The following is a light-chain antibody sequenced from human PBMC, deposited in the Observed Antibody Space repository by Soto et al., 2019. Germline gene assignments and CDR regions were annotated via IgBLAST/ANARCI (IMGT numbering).Light chain of an antibody. Sequence: QSALTQPPSVSGSPGQSVTISCTGTIRDVGNYNRVSWYQQPPGTAPKLMIYEVTNRPSGVPYRFSGSKSGKSASLTISGLQAEDEADYYCSSYTTNNTVVFGGGTKVTVL. CDR2: EVT. J-gene: IGLJ3*02. CDR1: IRDVGNYNR. CDR3: SSYTTNNTVV. V-gene: IGLV2-18*02.